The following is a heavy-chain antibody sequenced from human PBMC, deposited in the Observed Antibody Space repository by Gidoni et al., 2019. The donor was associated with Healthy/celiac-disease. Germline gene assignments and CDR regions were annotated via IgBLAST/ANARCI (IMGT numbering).Heavy chain of an antibody. CDR3: ARDRGQQLVRAFNWFDP. CDR1: GDSVSSNSAA. CDR2: KYYRSKWYN. J-gene: IGHJ5*02. D-gene: IGHD6-13*01. V-gene: IGHV6-1*01. Sequence: QVQLQQSGPGLVKPSQTLSLTCAISGDSVSSNSAAWNWIRQSLSRGLEWLGRKYYRSKWYNDYAVSGKSRITINPDTSHNQFSLQLNSVPPGDTAVYYCARDRGQQLVRAFNWFDPWGQGTLVTVSS.